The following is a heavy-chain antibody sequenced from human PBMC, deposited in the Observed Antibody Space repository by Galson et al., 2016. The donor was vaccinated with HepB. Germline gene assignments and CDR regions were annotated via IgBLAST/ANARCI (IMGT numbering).Heavy chain of an antibody. V-gene: IGHV4-34*01. CDR2: ISESGTT. CDR1: DGSFSGFY. Sequence: SETLSLTCAVYDGSFSGFYWSWIRQPPGKGLEWIGEISESGTTNHNPSLKSRVSISADKSKNQFSLKLSSVTAADTAVYYCARYDVYYGWDVWGQGTTVTVSS. D-gene: IGHD3-16*01. J-gene: IGHJ6*02. CDR3: ARYDVYYGWDV.